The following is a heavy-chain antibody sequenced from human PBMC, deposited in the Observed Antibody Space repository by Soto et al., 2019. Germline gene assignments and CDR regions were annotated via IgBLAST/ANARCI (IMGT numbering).Heavy chain of an antibody. CDR2: IWYDGSNK. CDR3: ARSKGPYGSGSYYFDY. CDR1: GFTFSSYG. J-gene: IGHJ4*02. D-gene: IGHD3-10*01. V-gene: IGHV3-33*01. Sequence: GGSLRLSCAASGFTFSSYGMHWVRQAPGKGLEWVAVIWYDGSNKYYADSVKGRFTISRDNSKTTLYLQMNSLRAEDTAVYYCARSKGPYGSGSYYFDYWGQGTLVTVSS.